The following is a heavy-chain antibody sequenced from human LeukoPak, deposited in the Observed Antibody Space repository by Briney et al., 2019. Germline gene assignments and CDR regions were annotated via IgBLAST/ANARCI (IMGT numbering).Heavy chain of an antibody. V-gene: IGHV1-69*13. CDR1: GYTFTSYG. CDR2: IIPIFGTA. CDR3: ARLVGSNYYDSSGYYDY. D-gene: IGHD3-22*01. Sequence: ASVKVSCKASGYTFTSYGISWVRQAPGQGLEWMGGIIPIFGTANYAQKFQGRVTITADESTSTAYMELSSLRSEDTAVYYCARLVGSNYYDSSGYYDYWGQGTLVTVSS. J-gene: IGHJ4*02.